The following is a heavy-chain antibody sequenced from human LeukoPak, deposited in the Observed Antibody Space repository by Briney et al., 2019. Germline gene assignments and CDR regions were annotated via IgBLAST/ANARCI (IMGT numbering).Heavy chain of an antibody. CDR1: GYTFTGYC. CDR3: ARGDVVVSLDI. V-gene: IGHV1-2*02. J-gene: IGHJ3*02. D-gene: IGHD2-21*01. CDR2: INPNRGGT. Sequence: ASVKVSCKASGYTFTGYCMHWVRQAPGQGLEWMGWINPNRGGTNYAQKFQGRVTMTRDTSISTAYMELSRLRPDDTAVYYCARGDVVVSLDIWGQGTMVTVSS.